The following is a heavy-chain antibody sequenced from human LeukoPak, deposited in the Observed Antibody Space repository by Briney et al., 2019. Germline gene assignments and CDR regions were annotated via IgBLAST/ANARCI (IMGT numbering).Heavy chain of an antibody. D-gene: IGHD5-18*01. CDR2: INPKSGDA. CDR3: ARDAFSYGTYYFYHYHMDV. Sequence: GASVKVSCKASGYTFTGYYMHWVRQAPGQGLEWMGWINPKSGDANYAQTFQGRVTLTRDTSINTVYMELNRLRSDDTAIYYCARDAFSYGTYYFYHYHMDVWGKGTPVTVSS. V-gene: IGHV1-2*02. CDR1: GYTFTGYY. J-gene: IGHJ6*03.